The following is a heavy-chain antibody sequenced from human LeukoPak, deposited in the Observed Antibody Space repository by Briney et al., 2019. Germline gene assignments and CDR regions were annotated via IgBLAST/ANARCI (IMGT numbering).Heavy chain of an antibody. J-gene: IGHJ5*02. CDR3: ARGVGVRGVIKTHLNLFDP. CDR2: INHSGST. CDR1: GGSFSGYY. V-gene: IGHV4-34*01. D-gene: IGHD3-10*01. Sequence: SETLSLTCAVYGGSFSGYYWSWIRQPPGKGLEWIGEINHSGSTNYNPSLKSRVTISVDTSKNQFSLKLSSVTAADTAVYYCARGVGVRGVIKTHLNLFDPWGQGTLVTVSS.